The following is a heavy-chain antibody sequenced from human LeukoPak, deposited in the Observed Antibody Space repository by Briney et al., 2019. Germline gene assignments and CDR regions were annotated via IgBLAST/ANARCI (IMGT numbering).Heavy chain of an antibody. V-gene: IGHV3-30*02. CDR3: ARDGRVVVPAAITY. CDR1: GFTFSNYW. CDR2: IRYDGSNK. Sequence: GGSLRLSCEGSGFTFSNYWMGWVRQAPGKGLEWVAFIRYDGSNKYYADSVKGRFTISRDNAKNSLYLQMNSLRAEDTAVYYCARDGRVVVPAAITYWGQGTLVTVSS. J-gene: IGHJ4*02. D-gene: IGHD2-2*01.